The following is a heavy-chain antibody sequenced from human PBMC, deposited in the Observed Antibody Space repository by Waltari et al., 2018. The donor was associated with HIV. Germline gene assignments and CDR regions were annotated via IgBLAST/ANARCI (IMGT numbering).Heavy chain of an antibody. J-gene: IGHJ3*01. V-gene: IGHV1-18*01. CDR2: ISTYHGNT. D-gene: IGHD1-26*01. CDR1: GYPFSDYG. CDR3: ARGDRAFDV. Sequence: QVQLLQSGSEVKRPGASVRVSCKTSGYPFSDYGITWVRQAPGQGLELLGWISTYHGNTKSAQAVEAKLRLTIDTSRHTAYMDLTSLRSDDTAVYYCARGDRAFDVWGQGTMVTVAS.